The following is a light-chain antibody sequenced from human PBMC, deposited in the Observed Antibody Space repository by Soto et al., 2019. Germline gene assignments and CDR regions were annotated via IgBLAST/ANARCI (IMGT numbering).Light chain of an antibody. J-gene: IGLJ2*01. V-gene: IGLV3-21*04. CDR2: YDS. CDR1: NIGSKS. CDR3: QVWDSSSDRLVV. Sequence: SYELTQPPSVSMAPGKTARITCGGNNIGSKSVHWYQQKPGQAPVLVIYYDSDRPSGIPERFSGSNSGNTATLTISRVEAGDEADYYCQVWDSSSDRLVVFGGGTKLTVL.